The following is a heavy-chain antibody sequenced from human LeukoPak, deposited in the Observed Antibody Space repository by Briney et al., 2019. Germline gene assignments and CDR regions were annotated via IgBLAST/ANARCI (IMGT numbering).Heavy chain of an antibody. V-gene: IGHV3-15*01. CDR2: IKSKTDGGTT. CDR3: STGPGHYEPGSFDN. CDR1: GFTFSNAW. J-gene: IGHJ3*02. Sequence: GGSLRLSCAASGFTFSNAWMNWVRQAPGKGLEWVGRIKSKTDGGTTDYAAPVKGSFTISRDDSKNTPYLQINSLKTEETAGYYRSTGPGHYEPGSFDNWGQGTMVTVSS. D-gene: IGHD3-3*01.